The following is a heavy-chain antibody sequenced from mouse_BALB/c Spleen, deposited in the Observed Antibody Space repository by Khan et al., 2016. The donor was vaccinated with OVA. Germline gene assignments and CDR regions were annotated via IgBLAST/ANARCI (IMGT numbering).Heavy chain of an antibody. CDR2: INTSTGEP. J-gene: IGHJ3*01. Sequence: QIQLVQSGPELKKPGETVKISCKASGYTFTNFGMNWVKQAPGKALKWMGWINTSTGEPTYADDFKGRFAFSLETSASTAYLQINNLKNEDMATYFCARGLNSYVSWFAYWGQGTLVTVSA. D-gene: IGHD1-1*01. CDR3: ARGLNSYVSWFAY. CDR1: GYTFTNFG. V-gene: IGHV9-1*02.